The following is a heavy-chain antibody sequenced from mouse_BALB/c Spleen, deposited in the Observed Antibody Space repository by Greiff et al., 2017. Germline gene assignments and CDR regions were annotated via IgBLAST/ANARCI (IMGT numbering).Heavy chain of an antibody. Sequence: VQLKQSGPELVKPGASVKMSCKASGYTFTSYVMHWVKQKPGQGLEWIGYINPYNDGTKYNEKFKGKATLTSDKSSSTAYMELSSLTSEDSAVYFCARYGTGAATGAWFAYWGQGTLVTVSA. V-gene: IGHV1-14*01. CDR3: ARYGTGAATGAWFAY. D-gene: IGHD1-2*01. CDR1: GYTFTSYV. CDR2: INPYNDGT. J-gene: IGHJ3*01.